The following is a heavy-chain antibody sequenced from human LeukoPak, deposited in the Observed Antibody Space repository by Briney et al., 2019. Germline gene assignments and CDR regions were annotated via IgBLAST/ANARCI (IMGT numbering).Heavy chain of an antibody. CDR2: LDSGGSP. CDR1: GLTVSSNS. CDR3: ARTKYYYDSSRLWDAFDI. V-gene: IGHV3-53*01. J-gene: IGHJ3*02. D-gene: IGHD3-22*01. Sequence: GGSLRLSCAASGLTVSSNSMSWVRQAPGKGLEWVSVLDSGGSPYYADSVKGRFTISRDNSKNTLYLQMNSLRAEDTAVYYCARTKYYYDSSRLWDAFDIWGQGTMVTVSS.